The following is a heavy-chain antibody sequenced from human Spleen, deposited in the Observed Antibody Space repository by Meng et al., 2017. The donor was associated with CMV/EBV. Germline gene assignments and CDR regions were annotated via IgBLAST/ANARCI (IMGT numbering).Heavy chain of an antibody. V-gene: IGHV4-31*03. J-gene: IGHJ4*02. D-gene: IGHD1-26*01. Sequence: SETLSLTCTVSGGSISSGGYYWSWIRQHPGKGLEWIGYIYYSGSTYYNPSLKSRVTISVDTSKNQFSLKLSSVTAADTAVYYCARVRNRLDGWWELSFDYWGQGTLVTVSS. CDR2: IYYSGST. CDR3: ARVRNRLDGWWELSFDY. CDR1: GGSISSGGYY.